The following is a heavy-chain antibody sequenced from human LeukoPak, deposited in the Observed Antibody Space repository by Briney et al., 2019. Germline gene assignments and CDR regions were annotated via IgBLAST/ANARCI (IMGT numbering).Heavy chain of an antibody. CDR2: VDPADGET. Sequence: ASVKVSCKASGYTFSDFYIHWVRQAPGDTFEWMGRVDPADGETMSPGRFRDRVTITADTSTDTAHMELTRLTSDDTAIYFCATVGSEGNWFETWGQGTLVTVSS. V-gene: IGHV1-69-2*01. CDR3: ATVGSEGNWFET. D-gene: IGHD1-26*01. CDR1: GYTFSDFY. J-gene: IGHJ5*02.